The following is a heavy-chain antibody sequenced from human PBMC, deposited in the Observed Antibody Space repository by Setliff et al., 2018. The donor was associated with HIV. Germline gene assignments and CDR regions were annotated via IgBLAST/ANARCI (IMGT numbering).Heavy chain of an antibody. CDR3: VKDSEGGYTYGAYDY. CDR2: IHSGGST. J-gene: IGHJ4*02. D-gene: IGHD5-18*01. CDR1: GFTVSNDY. Sequence: PGGSLRLSCAAPGFTVSNDYMSWVRQAPGRGLEWVSVIHSGGSTYYADSVKGRFIISRDNSKNTLYLQMNSLRADDTAVYYCVKDSEGGYTYGAYDYWGQGTLVTVSS. V-gene: IGHV3-66*01.